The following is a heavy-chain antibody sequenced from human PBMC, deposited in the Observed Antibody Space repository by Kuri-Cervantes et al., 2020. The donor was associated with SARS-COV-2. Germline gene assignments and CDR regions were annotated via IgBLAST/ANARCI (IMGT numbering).Heavy chain of an antibody. J-gene: IGHJ4*02. Sequence: GGSLRLSCAASGFTFSSYAMSWVRQAPGKGLEWVSALRGSGGSTYYADSVKGRFTISRDNYKNTLYLQMNSLGAEDTAVYYCAKTKYDFWSGDPGDYWGQGTLVTVSS. CDR1: GFTFSSYA. CDR3: AKTKYDFWSGDPGDY. V-gene: IGHV3-23*01. D-gene: IGHD3-3*01. CDR2: LRGSGGST.